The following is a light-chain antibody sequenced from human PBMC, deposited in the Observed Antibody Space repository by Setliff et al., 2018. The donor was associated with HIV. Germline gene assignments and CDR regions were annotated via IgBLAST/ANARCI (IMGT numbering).Light chain of an antibody. J-gene: IGLJ2*01. CDR3: SSYSSSSTLV. CDR1: SSDVGSYKR. Sequence: VLTQPPSVSGSPGQSVTISCNGTSSDVGSYKRVSWYQQPPGAAPKLIIYEVSNRPSGVPDRFSGSRSGNTASLTISGLKAEDESQYYCSSYSSSSTLVFGGGTKVTVL. CDR2: EVS. V-gene: IGLV2-18*02.